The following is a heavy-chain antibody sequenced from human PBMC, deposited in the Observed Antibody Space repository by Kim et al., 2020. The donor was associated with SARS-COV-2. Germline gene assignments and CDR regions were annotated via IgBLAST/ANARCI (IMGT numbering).Heavy chain of an antibody. Sequence: GGSLRLSCAASEFTFSSYAMSWVRQAPGKGLEWVSAISGSGGTTYYADSVKGRFTISRDNFKNTLYLQMNSLRAEDTAVYYCAKDRSLGSSWYYFDYWGQGTLVTVSS. V-gene: IGHV3-23*01. CDR1: EFTFSSYA. CDR2: ISGSGGTT. D-gene: IGHD6-13*01. J-gene: IGHJ4*02. CDR3: AKDRSLGSSWYYFDY.